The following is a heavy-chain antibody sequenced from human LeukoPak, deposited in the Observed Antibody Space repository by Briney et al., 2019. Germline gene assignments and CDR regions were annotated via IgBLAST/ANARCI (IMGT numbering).Heavy chain of an antibody. CDR1: GGSISSYY. CDR2: ISHSGST. V-gene: IGHV4-34*01. Sequence: KPSETLSLTCTVSGGSISSYYWSWIRQPPGKGLEWLGEISHSGSTNYSPSLKSRVTISVDTSKNQFSLKLSSVTAADTAVYYCARALHGGSYFLDYWGQGSLVTVSS. D-gene: IGHD1-26*01. CDR3: ARALHGGSYFLDY. J-gene: IGHJ4*02.